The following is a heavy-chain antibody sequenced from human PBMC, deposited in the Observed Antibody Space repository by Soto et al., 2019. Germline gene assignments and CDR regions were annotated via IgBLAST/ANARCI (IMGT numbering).Heavy chain of an antibody. Sequence: GGSLRLSFAASGFTFSSYAMSWVRQAPGKGLEWVSAISGSGGSTYYADSVKGRFTISRDNSKNTLYLQMNSLRAEDTAVYYCAKDRYQLPETFDYWGQGTLVTVSS. J-gene: IGHJ4*02. CDR1: GFTFSSYA. CDR3: AKDRYQLPETFDY. CDR2: ISGSGGST. D-gene: IGHD2-2*01. V-gene: IGHV3-23*01.